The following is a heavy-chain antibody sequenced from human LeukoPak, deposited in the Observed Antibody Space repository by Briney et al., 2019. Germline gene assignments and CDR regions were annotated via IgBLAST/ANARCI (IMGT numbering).Heavy chain of an antibody. CDR1: GFTVNSNY. CDR2: ISGSGYTT. D-gene: IGHD5-18*01. CDR3: GKKRYKDGTSSPGYLDV. V-gene: IGHV3-53*01. J-gene: IGHJ6*02. Sequence: PGGSLRLSCAASGFTVNSNYMSWVRQAPGKGLEWVSVISGSGYTTHYADSVKGRFTISRDNFKNTLYLQMNSLRGEDTAVYYCGKKRYKDGTSSPGYLDVWGQGTTVTVSS.